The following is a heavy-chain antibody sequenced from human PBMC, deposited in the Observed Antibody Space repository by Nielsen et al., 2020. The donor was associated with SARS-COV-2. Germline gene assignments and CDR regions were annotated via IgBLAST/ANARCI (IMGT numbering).Heavy chain of an antibody. CDR1: GDSVSSNSAA. J-gene: IGHJ3*02. V-gene: IGHV6-1*01. Sequence: SQTLSLTCAISGDSVSSNSAAWNWIRQSPSRGPEWLGRTYYRSKWYNDYAVSVKSRITINPDTSKNQFSLQLNSVTPEDTAVYYCARDQIRLLWFGEDRDAFDIWGQGTMVTVSS. D-gene: IGHD3-10*01. CDR2: TYYRSKWYN. CDR3: ARDQIRLLWFGEDRDAFDI.